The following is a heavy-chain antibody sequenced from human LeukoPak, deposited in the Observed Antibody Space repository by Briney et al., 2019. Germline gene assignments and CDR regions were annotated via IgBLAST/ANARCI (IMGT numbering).Heavy chain of an antibody. D-gene: IGHD5-18*01. CDR2: IWYDGSNK. V-gene: IGHV3-33*08. CDR3: ARGPDTAMDYYFDY. CDR1: GFTFSSYW. J-gene: IGHJ4*02. Sequence: GGSLRLSCAASGFTFSSYWMSWVRQAPGKGLEWVAVIWYDGSNKYYADSVKGRFTISRDNSKNTLYLQMNSLRAEDTAVYYCARGPDTAMDYYFDYWGQGTLVTVSS.